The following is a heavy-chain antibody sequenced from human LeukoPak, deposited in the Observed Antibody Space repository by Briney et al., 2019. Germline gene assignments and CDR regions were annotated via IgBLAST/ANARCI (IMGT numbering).Heavy chain of an antibody. Sequence: SQTLSLTCAISGDSVSSNSAAWNWIRQSPSRGLEWLGRTYYRSKWYNDYAVSVKSRITINPDTSKNQFSLQLNSLTPEDTAVYYCAGSGYDADYYYYGMDVWGQGTTVTVSS. CDR2: TYYRSKWYN. V-gene: IGHV6-1*01. CDR3: AGSGYDADYYYYGMDV. D-gene: IGHD5-12*01. J-gene: IGHJ6*02. CDR1: GDSVSSNSAA.